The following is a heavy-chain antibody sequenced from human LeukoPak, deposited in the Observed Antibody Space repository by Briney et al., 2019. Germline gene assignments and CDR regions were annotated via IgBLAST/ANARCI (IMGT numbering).Heavy chain of an antibody. CDR2: IYYSGST. D-gene: IGHD3-22*01. CDR3: ARHYNYVYFDY. V-gene: IGHV4-59*08. J-gene: IGHJ4*02. CDR1: GGSISSYY. Sequence: SETLSLTCTVSGGSISSYYWSWIRQPPGKGLEWIGYIYYSGSTNYNPSLKSRVTISVDTSKNQFSLKLGSVTAADTAVYYCARHYNYVYFDYWGQGTLVTVSS.